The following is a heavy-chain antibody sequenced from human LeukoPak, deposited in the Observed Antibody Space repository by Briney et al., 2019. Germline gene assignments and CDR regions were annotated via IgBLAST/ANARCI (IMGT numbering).Heavy chain of an antibody. CDR2: IKQDGSEK. CDR3: ARYGLLWFGEFSKHFDY. V-gene: IGHV3-7*01. J-gene: IGHJ4*02. CDR1: GFTFSSYW. D-gene: IGHD3-10*01. Sequence: GGSLRLSCAASGFTFSSYWMSWVRQAPGKGLEWVANIKQDGSEKYYVDSVKGRFTISRDNAKNSLYLQMNSLRAEDTAVYYSARYGLLWFGEFSKHFDYWGQGTLVTVSS.